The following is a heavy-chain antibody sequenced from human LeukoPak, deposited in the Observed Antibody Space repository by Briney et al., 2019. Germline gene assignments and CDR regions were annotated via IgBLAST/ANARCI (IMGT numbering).Heavy chain of an antibody. CDR2: TYYTSKWFN. D-gene: IGHD1-26*01. CDR1: GDSVSSNSAT. CDR3: ARVSSPWSPRDAFDI. J-gene: IGHJ3*02. Sequence: SQTLSLTCAISGDSVSSNSATWNWIRQSPSRGLEWLGRTYYTSKWFNDYAVSVKSRITINPDTSKNQFSLQLNSVTPEDTAVYYCARVSSPWSPRDAFDIWGQGSMVTVSS. V-gene: IGHV6-1*01.